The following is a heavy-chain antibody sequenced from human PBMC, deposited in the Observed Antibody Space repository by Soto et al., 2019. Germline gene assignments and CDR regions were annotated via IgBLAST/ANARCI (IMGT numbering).Heavy chain of an antibody. D-gene: IGHD3-22*01. Sequence: PGESLKISCKGSGYSFTSYWISWVRQMPGKGLEWMGRIDPSDSYTNYSPSFQGHVTISADKSISTAYLQWSSLKASDTAMYYCARPRDPHYYDSSGYYGMDVWGQGTTVTVSS. CDR2: IDPSDSYT. J-gene: IGHJ6*02. CDR3: ARPRDPHYYDSSGYYGMDV. CDR1: GYSFTSYW. V-gene: IGHV5-10-1*01.